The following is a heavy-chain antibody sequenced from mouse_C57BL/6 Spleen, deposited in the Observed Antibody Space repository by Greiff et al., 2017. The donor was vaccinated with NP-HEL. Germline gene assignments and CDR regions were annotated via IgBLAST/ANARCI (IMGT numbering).Heavy chain of an antibody. CDR1: GYAFSSYW. D-gene: IGHD2-10*02. V-gene: IGHV1-80*01. Sequence: QVQLKQSGAELVKPGASVKISCKASGYAFSSYWMNWVKQRPGKGLEWIGQIYPGDGDTNYNGKFKGKATLTADKSSSTAYMQLSSLTSEDSAVYVCARSRYGNYDAMDYWGQGTSVTVSS. CDR3: ARSRYGNYDAMDY. CDR2: IYPGDGDT. J-gene: IGHJ4*01.